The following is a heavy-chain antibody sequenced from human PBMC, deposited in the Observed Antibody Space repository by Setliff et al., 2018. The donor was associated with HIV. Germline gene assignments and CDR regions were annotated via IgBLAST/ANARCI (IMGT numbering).Heavy chain of an antibody. V-gene: IGHV4-38-2*02. J-gene: IGHJ4*02. Sequence: SETLSLTCTVSGYFINSGYYWGWVRQPPGKGLEWIGSIYYSGSTYYNPSLKSRVTISVDLSKKQISLKLNSVTVVDTAVYFCARLKRDGTYFFDFWGQGQWSPSPQ. D-gene: IGHD2-21*01. CDR2: IYYSGST. CDR1: GYFINSGYY. CDR3: ARLKRDGTYFFDF.